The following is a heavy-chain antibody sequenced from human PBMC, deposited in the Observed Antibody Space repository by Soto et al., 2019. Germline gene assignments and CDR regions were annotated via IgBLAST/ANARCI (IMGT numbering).Heavy chain of an antibody. J-gene: IGHJ4*02. CDR2: ISGTSDSI. V-gene: IGHV3-11*06. D-gene: IGHD6-13*01. CDR1: GFTFSDYY. CDR3: ARVAVVTAAGTSDY. Sequence: QVQLVESGGGLVRPGGSLRLSCAASGFTFSDYYMSWIRQVPGKGLEWVAYISGTSDSIPYADSVKGRFTISRDNAKNALYLQMNSLRAEDSGVYYCARVAVVTAAGTSDYWGQGTLVTVSS.